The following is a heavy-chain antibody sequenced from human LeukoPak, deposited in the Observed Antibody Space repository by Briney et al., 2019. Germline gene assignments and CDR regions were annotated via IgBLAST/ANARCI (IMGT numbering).Heavy chain of an antibody. V-gene: IGHV4-4*07. Sequence: SETLSLTCTVSGGSISNYFWSWVRQPAGKGLDWIGRIYSSGSTNYNPSLKSRCTISVDTSKNQFSLNLSSVSAADTAVYYCASDYATLPSYFDYWGQGTLVTVSS. D-gene: IGHD2-2*01. CDR3: ASDYATLPSYFDY. J-gene: IGHJ4*02. CDR1: GGSISNYF. CDR2: IYSSGST.